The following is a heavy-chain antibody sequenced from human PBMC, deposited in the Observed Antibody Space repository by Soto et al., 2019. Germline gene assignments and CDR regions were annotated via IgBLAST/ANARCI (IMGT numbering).Heavy chain of an antibody. J-gene: IGHJ6*02. Sequence: GGSLRLSCAASGFTFSSYGMHWVRQAPGKGLEWVAVISYDGSNKYYADSVKGRFTISRDNSKNTLYLQMNSLRAEDTAVYYCAKSFGSPHYYYYYGMDVWGQGTTVTVSS. CDR3: AKSFGSPHYYYYYGMDV. CDR1: GFTFSSYG. CDR2: ISYDGSNK. V-gene: IGHV3-30*18. D-gene: IGHD3-10*01.